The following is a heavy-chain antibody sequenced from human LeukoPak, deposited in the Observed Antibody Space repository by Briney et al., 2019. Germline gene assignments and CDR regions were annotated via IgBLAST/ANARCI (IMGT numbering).Heavy chain of an antibody. CDR1: GYTFTSYG. D-gene: IGHD2-2*01. V-gene: IGHV1-18*01. CDR3: ARGKEDIVVVPAATLNYYYYYMDV. CDR2: ISAYNGNT. J-gene: IGHJ6*03. Sequence: GASVKVSCKASGYTFTSYGISWVRQAPGQGLEWMGWISAYNGNTNYAQKLQGRVTMTTDTSTSTAYMELRSLRSDDTAVYYCARGKEDIVVVPAATLNYYYYYMDVWGKGTTVTISS.